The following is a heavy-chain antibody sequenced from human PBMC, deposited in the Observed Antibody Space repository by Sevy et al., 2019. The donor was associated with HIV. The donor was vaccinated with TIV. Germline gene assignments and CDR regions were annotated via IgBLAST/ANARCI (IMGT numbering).Heavy chain of an antibody. CDR3: ARADSNHLPGIAVAGMVAFDI. CDR1: GFTFSSYS. Sequence: GGSLRLSCAASGFTFSSYSMNWVRQAPGKGLEWVSYISSSSSTIYYADSVKGRFTISRDKAKNSLYLQMNSLRDEDTAVYYGARADSNHLPGIAVAGMVAFDIWGQGTMVTVSS. CDR2: ISSSSSTI. D-gene: IGHD6-19*01. J-gene: IGHJ3*02. V-gene: IGHV3-48*02.